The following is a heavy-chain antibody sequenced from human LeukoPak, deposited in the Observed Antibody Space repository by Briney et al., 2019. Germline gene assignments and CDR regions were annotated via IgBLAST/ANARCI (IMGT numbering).Heavy chain of an antibody. CDR1: GGSFSGYY. J-gene: IGHJ4*02. D-gene: IGHD3-10*01. CDR2: INHSGST. V-gene: IGHV4-34*01. Sequence: PSETLSLTCAVYGGSFSGYYWSWIRQPPGKGLEWIGEINHSGSTNYNPSLKSRVTISVDTSKNQFSLKLSSVTAADTAVYYCARDGYYGSGSTNFDYWGQGTLVTVSS. CDR3: ARDGYYGSGSTNFDY.